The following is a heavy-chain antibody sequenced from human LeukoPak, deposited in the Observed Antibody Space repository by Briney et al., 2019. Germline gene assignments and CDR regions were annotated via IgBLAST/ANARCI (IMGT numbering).Heavy chain of an antibody. Sequence: GGSLRLSCAASGFTFSSYAMSWVRQAPGKGLEWVSAISGSGGSTYYADSVKGRFTISRDNSKNTLYLQMNSLRAEDTAVYYCAEDYRDYYGSGSPYAFDIWGQGTMVTVSS. CDR2: ISGSGGST. CDR3: AEDYRDYYGSGSPYAFDI. CDR1: GFTFSSYA. J-gene: IGHJ3*02. D-gene: IGHD3-10*01. V-gene: IGHV3-23*01.